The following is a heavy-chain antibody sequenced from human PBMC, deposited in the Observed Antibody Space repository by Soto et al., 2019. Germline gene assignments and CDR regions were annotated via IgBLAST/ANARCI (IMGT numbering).Heavy chain of an antibody. CDR3: AKPPYSSSSYYYYGIDF. D-gene: IGHD6-6*01. CDR2: ISGSGGTT. V-gene: IGHV3-23*01. Sequence: EVPLLESGGGLVQPGGSLRLSCAASGFTFSSYAMTWVRQAPGKGLEWVSAISGSGGTTYHADSVKGRFTISRDNSKNTLYLQMNSLRAEDAAVYYCAKPPYSSSSYYYYGIDFWGQGTTVSVSS. J-gene: IGHJ6*01. CDR1: GFTFSSYA.